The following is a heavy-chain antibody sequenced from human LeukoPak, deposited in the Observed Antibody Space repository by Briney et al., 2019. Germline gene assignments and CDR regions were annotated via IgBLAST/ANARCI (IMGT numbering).Heavy chain of an antibody. J-gene: IGHJ4*02. CDR3: ARGGAPAVYFDY. CDR1: GFSFSSYG. V-gene: IGHV3-30*03. D-gene: IGHD1-26*01. CDR2: ISHAGSNE. Sequence: GGSLRLFCAASGFSFSSYGMHWLRQAPGKGLEWVALISHAGSNEYYAASVKGRFTISRDNSNNTFYLQMNSLRPEDTAVYYCARGGAPAVYFDYWGQGALVIVSS.